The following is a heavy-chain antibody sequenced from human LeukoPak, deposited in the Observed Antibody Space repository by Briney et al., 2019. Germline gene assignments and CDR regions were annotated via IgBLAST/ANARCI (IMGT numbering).Heavy chain of an antibody. V-gene: IGHV3-21*01. CDR2: ISTTSSHI. CDR3: ARGIVATTAFDY. Sequence: GSLRLSCAASGFTFSSYSMNWVRQAPGKGLERVSSISTTSSHIYYADSVKGRFTISRDNAKNSLYLQMNSLRAEDMAVYYCARGIVATTAFDYWGQGTLVTVSS. J-gene: IGHJ4*02. D-gene: IGHD5-12*01. CDR1: GFTFSSYS.